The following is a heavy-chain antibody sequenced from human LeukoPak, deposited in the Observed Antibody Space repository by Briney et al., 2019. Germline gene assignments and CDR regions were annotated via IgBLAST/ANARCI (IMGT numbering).Heavy chain of an antibody. CDR3: ARDGYGYCSSTSCPNQDGMDV. CDR1: GFTFSSYS. Sequence: GGSLRLSCAASGFTFSSYSMSWVRQAPGKGLEWVSSISSSSSYIYYADSVKGRFTISRDNAKNSLYLQMNSLRAEDTAVYYCARDGYGYCSSTSCPNQDGMDVWGQGTTVTVSS. J-gene: IGHJ6*02. V-gene: IGHV3-21*01. D-gene: IGHD2-2*01. CDR2: ISSSSSYI.